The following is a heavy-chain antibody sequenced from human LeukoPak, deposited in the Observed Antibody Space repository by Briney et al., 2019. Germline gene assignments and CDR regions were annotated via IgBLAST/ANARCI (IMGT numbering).Heavy chain of an antibody. J-gene: IGHJ6*02. V-gene: IGHV4-39*07. CDR1: GGSIISSDYH. Sequence: KSSETLSLTCTVSGGSIISSDYHWGWVRQPPGKGLEWIGTISYSGNTDYNPSLKSRVTISVDTSKNQFSLKLSSVTAADTAVYYCARKRDDYASGMDVWGQGTTVTVSS. D-gene: IGHD4-17*01. CDR2: ISYSGNT. CDR3: ARKRDDYASGMDV.